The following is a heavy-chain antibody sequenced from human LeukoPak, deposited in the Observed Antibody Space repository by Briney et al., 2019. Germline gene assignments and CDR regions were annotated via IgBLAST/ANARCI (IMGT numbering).Heavy chain of an antibody. J-gene: IGHJ6*02. CDR1: GFTFSSYA. V-gene: IGHV3-23*01. Sequence: PGGSLRLSCAASGFTFSSYAMSWVRQAPGKGLEWVSGISGSGDNTYYADSVKGRFTISRDNSKNTLYVQVNSLGTEDTAAYYCAKTLGSSLYYYYGMDVWGQGTTVTVYS. CDR3: AKTLGSSLYYYYGMDV. CDR2: ISGSGDNT. D-gene: IGHD3-10*01.